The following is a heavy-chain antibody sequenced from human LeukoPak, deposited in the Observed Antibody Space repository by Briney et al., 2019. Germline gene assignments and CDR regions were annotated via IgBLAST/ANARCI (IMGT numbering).Heavy chain of an antibody. CDR3: ATDSAAVAGTGYFQH. J-gene: IGHJ1*01. CDR1: GFTFSSYW. CDR2: INFDGSTT. D-gene: IGHD6-19*01. Sequence: GGSLRLSCAASGFTFSSYWMHWVRQAPGKGLVWVSRINFDGSTTNYADSVKGRFTISRDNAKNTLYLQMNSLRAEDTAVYYCATDSAAVAGTGYFQHWGQGTLVTVSS. V-gene: IGHV3-74*01.